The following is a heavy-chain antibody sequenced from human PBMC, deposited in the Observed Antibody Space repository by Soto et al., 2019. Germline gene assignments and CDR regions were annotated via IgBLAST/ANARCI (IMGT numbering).Heavy chain of an antibody. CDR3: ARHFGLGYCASTSCSDFDS. CDR2: IYYSGST. CDR1: GDSLSTSTYY. Sequence: SETLSLTCTVSGDSLSTSTYYWGWIRQPPGKGLEWIGSIYYSGSTYYNPSLKSRVTISADTSNTQFSLRLTSVTAADTAVYYCARHFGLGYCASTSCSDFDSWGQGTMVTVSS. D-gene: IGHD2-2*01. J-gene: IGHJ4*02. V-gene: IGHV4-39*01.